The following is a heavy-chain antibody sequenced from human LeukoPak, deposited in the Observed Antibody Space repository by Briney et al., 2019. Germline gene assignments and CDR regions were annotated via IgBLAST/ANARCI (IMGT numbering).Heavy chain of an antibody. J-gene: IGHJ4*02. D-gene: IGHD3-3*01. CDR3: ARGGRLRFLEWLPYPPDFDY. CDR2: IYYSGST. Sequence: PSETLSLTCTVSGGSISSSSYYWGWIRQPPGKGLEWIVSIYYSGSTYYNPSLNSRVTISVDTSKTQFSLKLSSVPAADTAVYYCARGGRLRFLEWLPYPPDFDYWGQGTLVTVSS. V-gene: IGHV4-39*07. CDR1: GGSISSSSYY.